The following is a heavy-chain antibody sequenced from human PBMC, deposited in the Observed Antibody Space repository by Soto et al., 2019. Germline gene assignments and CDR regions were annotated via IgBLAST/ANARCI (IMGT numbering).Heavy chain of an antibody. CDR2: ISGPGDST. CDR1: GFTFSNFA. Sequence: GGSLRLSCAASGFTFSNFAMNWVRQAPGSGLEWVSVISGPGDSTDYADSVKGRFTISRDKSKNAVYLQMNSLRDEDTALYYCAKGYCSSTSCSFDYWGQGTLVTVSS. CDR3: AKGYCSSTSCSFDY. J-gene: IGHJ4*02. D-gene: IGHD2-2*01. V-gene: IGHV3-23*01.